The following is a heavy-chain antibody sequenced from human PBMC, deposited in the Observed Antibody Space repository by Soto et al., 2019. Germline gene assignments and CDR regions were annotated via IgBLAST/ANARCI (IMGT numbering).Heavy chain of an antibody. CDR1: GFTFSSYG. CDR3: ARDRVVLEAALDY. V-gene: IGHV3-33*01. Sequence: PGGSLRLSCTASGFTFSSYGMHWVRQAPGKGLEWVAVLWSDGSNKRYADSVKGRFTISRDNSKNTLFLQMNSLRAEDAAVYFCARDRVVLEAALDYWGQGTLVTVSS. J-gene: IGHJ4*02. CDR2: LWSDGSNK. D-gene: IGHD2-15*01.